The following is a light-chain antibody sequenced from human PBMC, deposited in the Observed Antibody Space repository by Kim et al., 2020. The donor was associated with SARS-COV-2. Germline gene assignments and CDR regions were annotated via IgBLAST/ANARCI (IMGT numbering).Light chain of an antibody. Sequence: AFGQTVRITCQGDNLRKYHASWYQQKPGQAPVLVLYGRNNRPSGISDRFSGSSSGNTASLTITATQAEDEADYYCHCRDNNGDHPFGGGTQLTVL. CDR3: HCRDNNGDHP. CDR1: NLRKYH. CDR2: GRN. J-gene: IGLJ2*01. V-gene: IGLV3-19*01.